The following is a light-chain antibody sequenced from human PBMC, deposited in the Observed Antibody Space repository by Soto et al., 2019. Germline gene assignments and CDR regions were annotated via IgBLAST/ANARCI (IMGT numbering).Light chain of an antibody. CDR2: GAS. V-gene: IGKV3-15*01. Sequence: EVVMTQSPATLSVSPGDRATLSCRASQSVSNNLAWYQQKPGQAPRLLIYGASTGATGLPARFSASGSGTKFTLTISSLQSEDFAVYYCQQYNNWPPYTFGQGTKLEIK. J-gene: IGKJ2*01. CDR3: QQYNNWPPYT. CDR1: QSVSNN.